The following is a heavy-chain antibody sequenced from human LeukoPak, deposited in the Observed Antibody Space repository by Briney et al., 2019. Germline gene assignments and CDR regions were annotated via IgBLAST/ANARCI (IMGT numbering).Heavy chain of an antibody. CDR2: ISSSSSTI. J-gene: IGHJ4*02. Sequence: GGSLRLSCAASGFTFSSYSMNWVRQAPGKGLEWVSYISSSSSTIYYADSVKGRFTISRDNAKNSLYLQMNSLRAEDTAVYYCARGLGYCSSTSCYYVYWGQGTLVTVSS. CDR1: GFTFSSYS. CDR3: ARGLGYCSSTSCYYVY. V-gene: IGHV3-48*01. D-gene: IGHD2-2*01.